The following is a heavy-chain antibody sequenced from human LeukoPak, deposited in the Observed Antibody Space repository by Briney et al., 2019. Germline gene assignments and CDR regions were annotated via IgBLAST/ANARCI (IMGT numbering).Heavy chain of an antibody. J-gene: IGHJ4*02. CDR3: AAYYDFWSGYYTVDNY. D-gene: IGHD3-3*01. Sequence: GASVKVSCKASGYTFTGYYMHWVRQAPGQGLEWMGWINPNSGGTNYAQKFQGRVTMTRDTSISTAYMELSRLRSDDTAVYYCAAYYDFWSGYYTVDNYWGQGTLVTVSS. CDR2: INPNSGGT. V-gene: IGHV1-2*02. CDR1: GYTFTGYY.